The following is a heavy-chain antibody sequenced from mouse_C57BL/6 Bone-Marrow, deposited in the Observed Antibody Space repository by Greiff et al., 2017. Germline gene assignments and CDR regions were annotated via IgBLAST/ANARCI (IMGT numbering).Heavy chain of an antibody. CDR1: GYTFTSYW. CDR3: ARSGYGSGQYCFDY. CDR2: INPSNGGT. Sequence: QVQLQQPGTELVKPGASVKLSCKASGYTFTSYWMHWVKQRPGQGLEWIGNINPSNGGTNYNEKFKSKATLTVDKSSSTAYMQLSSLTSEDSAVXYCARSGYGSGQYCFDYWGQGTTLTVSS. V-gene: IGHV1-53*01. D-gene: IGHD1-1*01. J-gene: IGHJ2*01.